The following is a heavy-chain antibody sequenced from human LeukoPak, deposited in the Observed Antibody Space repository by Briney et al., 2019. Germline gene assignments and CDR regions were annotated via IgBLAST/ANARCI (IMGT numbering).Heavy chain of an antibody. CDR1: EFTFRNHW. D-gene: IGHD6-6*01. Sequence: GGSLRLSCAASEFTFRNHWMHWVRQAPGKGLVWVSYINADGSTTTYADHVKGRFTISGDNAKDSLYLQMNSLRAEDTAVYYCARDRVAARLNYWGQGTLVTVSS. J-gene: IGHJ4*02. CDR2: INADGSTT. CDR3: ARDRVAARLNY. V-gene: IGHV3-74*01.